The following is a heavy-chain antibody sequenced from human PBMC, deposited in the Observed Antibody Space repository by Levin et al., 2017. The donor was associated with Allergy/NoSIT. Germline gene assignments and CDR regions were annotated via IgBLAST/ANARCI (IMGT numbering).Heavy chain of an antibody. V-gene: IGHV4-30-4*01. J-gene: IGHJ3*02. CDR3: ARVSIYYDSSGDRLADAFDS. D-gene: IGHD3-22*01. CDR1: GGSISSGDYY. Sequence: PSQTLSLTCTVSGGSISSGDYYWSWIRQPPGKGLEWIGYIYYSGSTYYNPSLKSRVTISVDTSKNQFSLKLSSVTAADTAVYYCARVSIYYDSSGDRLADAFDSWGQGTMVTVSS. CDR2: IYYSGST.